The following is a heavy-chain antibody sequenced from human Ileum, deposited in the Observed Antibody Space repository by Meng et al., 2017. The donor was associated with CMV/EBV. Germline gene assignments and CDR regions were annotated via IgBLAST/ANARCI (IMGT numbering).Heavy chain of an antibody. D-gene: IGHD2-15*01. CDR3: ARGVAGGPFDY. Sequence: QGQIPVWGAGLLKPSETLSLTCAVYGGSFSGYYWSWIRQPPGKGLEWIGEINHSGSTNYNPSLKSRVTISVDTSKNQFFLKLSSVTAADTAVYYCARGVAGGPFDYWGQGTLVTVSS. J-gene: IGHJ4*02. CDR2: INHSGST. V-gene: IGHV4-34*02. CDR1: GGSFSGYY.